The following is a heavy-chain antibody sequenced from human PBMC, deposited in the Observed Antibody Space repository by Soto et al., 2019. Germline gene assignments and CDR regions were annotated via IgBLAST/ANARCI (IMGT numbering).Heavy chain of an antibody. CDR3: AREIGTTVVTGSVDY. V-gene: IGHV4-4*07. J-gene: IGHJ4*02. CDR2: IYTSGST. Sequence: QVQLQESGPGLVKPSETLSLTCTVSGGSISSYYWSWIRQPAGKGLEWIGRIYTSGSTNYNPSLKSLVTMSVDTSNNQFSLKLSSVTAADTAVYYCAREIGTTVVTGSVDYWGQGTLVTVSS. CDR1: GGSISSYY. D-gene: IGHD4-17*01.